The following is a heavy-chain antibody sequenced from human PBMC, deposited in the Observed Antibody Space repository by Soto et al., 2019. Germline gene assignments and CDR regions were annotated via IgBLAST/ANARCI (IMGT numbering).Heavy chain of an antibody. Sequence: ASVKVSCKASGGTFSSYAISWVRQAPGQGLEWMGGIIPIFGTANYAQKFQGRVTITADESTSTAYMELSSLRSEDTAVYYCARDRGITGTTYYYGMDVWGQGTTVTVS. D-gene: IGHD1-7*01. CDR2: IIPIFGTA. J-gene: IGHJ6*02. CDR3: ARDRGITGTTYYYGMDV. CDR1: GGTFSSYA. V-gene: IGHV1-69*13.